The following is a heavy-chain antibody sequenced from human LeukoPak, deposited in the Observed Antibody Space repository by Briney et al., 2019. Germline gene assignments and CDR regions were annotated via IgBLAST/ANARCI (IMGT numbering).Heavy chain of an antibody. V-gene: IGHV3-15*01. Sequence: GGSLRLSCAASGFTFSNAWMSWVRQAPGKGLEWVGRIKSKTDGGTTDYAAPVKGRLTISRDDSKDTLYLQMNSLKTEDTAVYYCTTVLTMIVVGLPNFDYWGQGTLVTVSS. D-gene: IGHD3-22*01. J-gene: IGHJ4*02. CDR1: GFTFSNAW. CDR3: TTVLTMIVVGLPNFDY. CDR2: IKSKTDGGTT.